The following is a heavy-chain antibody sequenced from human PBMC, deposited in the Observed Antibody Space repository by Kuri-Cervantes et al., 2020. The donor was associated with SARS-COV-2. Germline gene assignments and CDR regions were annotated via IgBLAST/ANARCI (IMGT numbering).Heavy chain of an antibody. CDR3: ATAPAHCSSTSCYNWFDP. D-gene: IGHD2-2*01. CDR1: GYTFTSYG. CDR2: ISAYSGHT. Sequence: ASVKVSCKASGYTFTSYGISWVRQAPGQGLEWMGWISAYSGHTDYAQNFQGRVTMATDTSTSTAYMELRSLRSEDTAVYYCATAPAHCSSTSCYNWFDPWGQGTLVTVSS. V-gene: IGHV1-18*04. J-gene: IGHJ5*02.